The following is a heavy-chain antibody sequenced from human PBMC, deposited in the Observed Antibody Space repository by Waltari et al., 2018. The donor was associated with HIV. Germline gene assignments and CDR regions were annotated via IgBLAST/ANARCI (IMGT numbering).Heavy chain of an antibody. V-gene: IGHV4-61*02. CDR3: AGGNRSRYF. CDR1: GGSISSGSYY. CDR2: IYTSGST. Sequence: QVQLQESGPGLVKPSQTLSLTCTVPGGSISSGSYYWGWIRQPAGKGLEWIGRIYTSGSTNYNPSLKSRVTISVDTSKNQFSLKLSSVTATDAAVYYCAGGNRSRYFWGQGTLVTVSS. J-gene: IGHJ4*02. D-gene: IGHD3-22*01.